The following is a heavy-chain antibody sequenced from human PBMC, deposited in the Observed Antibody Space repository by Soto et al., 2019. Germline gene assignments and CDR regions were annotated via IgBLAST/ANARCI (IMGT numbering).Heavy chain of an antibody. Sequence: QVQLVQSGAEVKKPGASVKVSCKASGYTFTSYAMHWVRQAPGQRLEWMGWINAGNGNTKYSQKFQGRVTITRDTSASTAYMELSSLRPDDTAVYYCARPNIAAAGNVGRYYYGMDVWGQGTTVTVSS. D-gene: IGHD6-13*01. CDR3: ARPNIAAAGNVGRYYYGMDV. V-gene: IGHV1-3*01. J-gene: IGHJ6*02. CDR1: GYTFTSYA. CDR2: INAGNGNT.